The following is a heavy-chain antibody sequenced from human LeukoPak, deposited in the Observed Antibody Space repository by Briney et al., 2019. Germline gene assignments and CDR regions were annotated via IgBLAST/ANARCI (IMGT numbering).Heavy chain of an antibody. CDR1: GFTFSSYS. J-gene: IGHJ6*03. Sequence: GGSLRLSCAASGFTFSSYSMNWVRQAPGKGLEWVSYISSGGTGKYYADSVKGRFTISRDNAKNSLYLQMNSLRAEDTAIYYCARVINFYYYMDVWGKGTTVTISS. CDR2: ISSGGTGK. CDR3: ARVINFYYYMDV. D-gene: IGHD2/OR15-2a*01. V-gene: IGHV3-48*04.